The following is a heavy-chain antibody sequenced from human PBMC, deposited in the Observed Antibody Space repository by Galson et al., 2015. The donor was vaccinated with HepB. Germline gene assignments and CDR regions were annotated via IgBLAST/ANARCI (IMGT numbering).Heavy chain of an antibody. CDR3: TTDPPYSGSYHYY. D-gene: IGHD1-26*01. Sequence: SLRLSCAASGFTFSNAWMSWVRQVPGKGLEWVGRIKSKTDGGTTDYAAPVKGRFTISRDDSKNTLYLQMNSLKTEDTAVYYCTTDPPYSGSYHYYWGQGTLVTVS. J-gene: IGHJ4*02. CDR1: GFTFSNAW. V-gene: IGHV3-15*01. CDR2: IKSKTDGGTT.